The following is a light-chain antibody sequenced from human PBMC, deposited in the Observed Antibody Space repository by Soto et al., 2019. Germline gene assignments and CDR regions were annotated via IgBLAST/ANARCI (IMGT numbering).Light chain of an antibody. CDR3: GSYTSTDTPFV. J-gene: IGLJ1*01. CDR2: EVS. V-gene: IGLV2-14*01. Sequence: SALAQPSSVSGSPGQSITISCTGTSTDVGGYNYVSWYQHHPGKGPKLIIYEVSNRPSGVSDRFSGSKSGNKASLIISNLEAEDKSDYYCGSYTSTDTPFVFGTGTKVTVL. CDR1: STDVGGYNY.